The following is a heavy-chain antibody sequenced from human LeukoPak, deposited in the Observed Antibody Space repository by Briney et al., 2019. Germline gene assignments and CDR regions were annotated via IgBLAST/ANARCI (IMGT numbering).Heavy chain of an antibody. V-gene: IGHV1-2*02. J-gene: IGHJ6*02. D-gene: IGHD2-2*01. CDR3: ARSLTRKGMDV. CDR2: INPNSGGT. CDR1: GYTFTGYY. Sequence: WASVKVSCKASGYTFTGYYMHWVRQAPGQGLEWMGWINPNSGGTNYAQKFQGRVTMTRDTSTRTVYMELSSLRSEDTAVYYCARSLTRKGMDVWGQGTTVTVSS.